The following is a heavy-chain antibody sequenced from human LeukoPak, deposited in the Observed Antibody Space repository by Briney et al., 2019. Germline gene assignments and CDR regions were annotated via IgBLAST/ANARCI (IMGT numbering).Heavy chain of an antibody. CDR1: GYTFTSYG. V-gene: IGHV1-18*01. Sequence: VASVKVSCKASGYTFTSYGISWVRQAPGQGLEWMGWISGYNGNTNYAQNLQGRVTMTTDTSTSTAYMELRSLRSDDTAVYYCARDLLLWFGESGLMDYYYYMDVWGKGTTVTVSS. J-gene: IGHJ6*03. CDR3: ARDLLLWFGESGLMDYYYYMDV. CDR2: ISGYNGNT. D-gene: IGHD3-10*01.